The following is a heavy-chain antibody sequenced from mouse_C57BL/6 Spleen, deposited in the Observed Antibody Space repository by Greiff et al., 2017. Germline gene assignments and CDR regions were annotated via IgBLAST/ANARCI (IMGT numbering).Heavy chain of an antibody. CDR3: AKKGDGSSSGYFDV. V-gene: IGHV2-5*01. J-gene: IGHJ1*03. CDR2: VWRGGST. D-gene: IGHD1-1*01. Sequence: VQLQQSGPGLVQPSQSLSITCTVSGFSLTSYGVHWVRQSPGKGLEWLGVVWRGGSTDYTAAFMSRLSITKDNSKSQVFFKMNSLQADYTAIYSCAKKGDGSSSGYFDVWGTGTTVTVSS. CDR1: GFSLTSYG.